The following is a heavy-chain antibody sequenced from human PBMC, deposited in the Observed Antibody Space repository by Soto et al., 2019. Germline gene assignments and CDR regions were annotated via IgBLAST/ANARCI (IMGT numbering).Heavy chain of an antibody. Sequence: QVQLQQWGAGLLKPSETLSLTCAVYGGSFSGYYWSWIRQPPGKGLEWIGEINHSGSTNYNPSLKXQVVIXXDTSKNQFSLKLSSVTAADTAVYYCARGRELGFDYWGQGTLVTVSS. V-gene: IGHV4-34*01. CDR1: GGSFSGYY. CDR3: ARGRELGFDY. CDR2: INHSGST. J-gene: IGHJ4*02. D-gene: IGHD1-26*01.